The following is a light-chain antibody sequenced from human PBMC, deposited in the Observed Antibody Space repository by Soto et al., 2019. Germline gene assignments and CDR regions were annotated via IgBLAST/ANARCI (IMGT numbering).Light chain of an antibody. Sequence: EILLTQSPATLSVSPGERVTLSCRASQSVSSNLAWYQQKPGQAPRVLIYDASTRATGIPARFSGSGSGTEFTLTISSLQSEDFAVYYCQQYNRWPPITFGQGTRLEIK. CDR3: QQYNRWPPIT. J-gene: IGKJ5*01. V-gene: IGKV3D-15*01. CDR1: QSVSSN. CDR2: DAS.